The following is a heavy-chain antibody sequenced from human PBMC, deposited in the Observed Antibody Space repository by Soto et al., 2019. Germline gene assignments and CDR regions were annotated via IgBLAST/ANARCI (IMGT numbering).Heavy chain of an antibody. J-gene: IGHJ4*02. CDR2: IIPILGIA. V-gene: IGHV1-69*08. CDR3: ARDTTIWGPFDS. CDR1: GGTFSSYT. Sequence: QVQLVQSGAEVKKPGSSVKVSCKASGGTFSSYTISWVRQAPGQGLEWMGRIIPILGIANYAQKFQGRVTITADKSTSTAYMELSSLRSEDTAVYYCARDTTIWGPFDSWGQGTLVTVSS. D-gene: IGHD3-16*01.